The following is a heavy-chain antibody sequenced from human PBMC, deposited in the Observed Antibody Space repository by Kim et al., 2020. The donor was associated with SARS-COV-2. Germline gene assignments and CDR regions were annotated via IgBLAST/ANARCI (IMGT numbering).Heavy chain of an antibody. J-gene: IGHJ3*02. V-gene: IGHV4-31*02. D-gene: IGHD3-3*01. Sequence: SETLSLTCTVSGGSISSGGYYWSRIRQHPGKGLEWFGHIYYSGSTYYNPSLKSRVTISVDTSKNQFSLKLSSVTAADTAVYYCARVARITIFGVVNSAFDIWGQGTMVTVSS. CDR1: GGSISSGGYY. CDR3: ARVARITIFGVVNSAFDI. CDR2: IYYSGST.